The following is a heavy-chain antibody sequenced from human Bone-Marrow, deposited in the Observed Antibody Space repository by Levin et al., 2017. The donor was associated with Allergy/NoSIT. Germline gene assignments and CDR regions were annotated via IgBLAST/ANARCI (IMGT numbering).Heavy chain of an antibody. V-gene: IGHV4-39*07. Sequence: PSETLSLTCTVSGGSISSSSYYWGWIRQPPGKGLEWIGSIYYSGSTYYNPSLKSRVTISVDTSKNQFSLKLSSVTAADTAVYYCAREKSSYNWNYWGDWFDPWGQGTLVTVSS. J-gene: IGHJ5*02. CDR3: AREKSSYNWNYWGDWFDP. CDR1: GGSISSSSYY. CDR2: IYYSGST. D-gene: IGHD1-7*01.